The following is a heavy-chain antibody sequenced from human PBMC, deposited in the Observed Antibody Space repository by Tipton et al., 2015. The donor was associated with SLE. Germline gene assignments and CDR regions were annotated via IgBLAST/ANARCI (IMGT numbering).Heavy chain of an antibody. CDR2: IYYSGNT. V-gene: IGHV4-31*02. D-gene: IGHD5-24*01. CDR3: ARDGSGYSYGFFFDY. J-gene: IGHJ4*02. CDR1: GDSIGSGGYF. Sequence: LRLSCTVSGDSIGSGGYFWNWIRQHPGKGLEWIGYIYYSGNTYYNPSLKSRVTMSVDTSENQFSLHLSSVTAADTAVYYCARDGSGYSYGFFFDYWGQGNQVTVSS.